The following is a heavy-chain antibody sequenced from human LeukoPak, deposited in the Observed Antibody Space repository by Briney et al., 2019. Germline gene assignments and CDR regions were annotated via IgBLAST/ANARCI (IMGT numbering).Heavy chain of an antibody. J-gene: IGHJ4*02. D-gene: IGHD3-10*01. CDR3: ARGTSYYASGSYPDFDY. V-gene: IGHV1-8*03. Sequence: GASVKVSCKASGYTFANYEIHWVRQATGQGLEWMAWVNPNSGNTNYAQKFQGRVTVTRNTFISTAYMGLGSLGFEDTAVYYCARGTSYYASGSYPDFDYWGQGTLVTVSS. CDR1: GYTFANYE. CDR2: VNPNSGNT.